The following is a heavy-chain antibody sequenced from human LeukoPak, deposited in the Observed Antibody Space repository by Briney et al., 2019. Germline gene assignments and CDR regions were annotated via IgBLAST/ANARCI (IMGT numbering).Heavy chain of an antibody. CDR2: ISTYNGNT. Sequence: GASVKVSCKASGYTFTTFDISWVRQAPGQGLEWMGWISTYNGNTNYAQNLQGRVTMTTDTSTSTAYMELRSLTSDDTAVYYCATSFGVVINFDYWGQGTLVTVSS. J-gene: IGHJ4*02. CDR1: GYTFTTFD. CDR3: ATSFGVVINFDY. D-gene: IGHD3-3*01. V-gene: IGHV1-18*01.